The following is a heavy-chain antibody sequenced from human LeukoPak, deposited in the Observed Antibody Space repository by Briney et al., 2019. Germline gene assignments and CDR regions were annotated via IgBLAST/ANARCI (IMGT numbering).Heavy chain of an antibody. J-gene: IGHJ4*02. CDR1: GFPLSSYS. Sequence: GGSLRLSCAASGFPLSSYSINWVRQAPGKGLEWVSYISSSGSAIYYVDSVKGRFTVSRDNAKNSLFLQMNSPRAGDTAVYYCVRVKGSYFDYWGQGALVTASS. CDR3: VRVKGSYFDY. V-gene: IGHV3-48*01. CDR2: ISSSGSAI. D-gene: IGHD2-15*01.